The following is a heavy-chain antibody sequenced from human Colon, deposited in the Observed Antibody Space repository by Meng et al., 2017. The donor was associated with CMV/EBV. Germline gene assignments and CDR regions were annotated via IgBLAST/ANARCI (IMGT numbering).Heavy chain of an antibody. CDR2: INWNAGSI. J-gene: IGHJ4*02. D-gene: IGHD1-26*01. CDR1: FNFDDYG. CDR3: ARSNHSGSYLTGLFDF. Sequence: FNFDDYGMAWVRQAPGKRLEWVAGINWNAGSIAHADSVKGRFTISRDNAKNALYLEMNSLRADDTAFYYCARSNHSGSYLTGLFDFWGQGILVTVSS. V-gene: IGHV3-20*03.